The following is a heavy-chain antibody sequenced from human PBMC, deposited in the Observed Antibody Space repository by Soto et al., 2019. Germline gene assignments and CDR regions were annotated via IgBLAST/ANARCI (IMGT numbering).Heavy chain of an antibody. J-gene: IGHJ6*03. CDR2: ISGSGGST. CDR3: ASQDCSSTSCYVGYYYYYMDV. CDR1: GFTFSSYA. V-gene: IGHV3-23*01. Sequence: PGGSLRLSCAASGFTFSSYAMSWVRQAPGKGLEWVSAISGSGGSTYYADSVKGRFTISRDNSKNTLYLQMNSLRAEDTAVYYCASQDCSSTSCYVGYYYYYMDVWGKGTTVTVSS. D-gene: IGHD2-2*01.